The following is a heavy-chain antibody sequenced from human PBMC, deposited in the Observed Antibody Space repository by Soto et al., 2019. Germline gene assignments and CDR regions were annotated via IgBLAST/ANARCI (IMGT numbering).Heavy chain of an antibody. Sequence: GGSLRLSCAASGFTFSSYGMHWVRQAPGKGLEWVAVIYDGSNKYYADSVKGRFTISRDNSKNTLYLQMNSLRAEDTAVYYCAKDSRIAAADSWGQGTLVTVSS. D-gene: IGHD6-13*01. CDR1: GFTFSSYG. V-gene: IGHV3-30*18. CDR2: IYDGSNK. J-gene: IGHJ4*02. CDR3: AKDSRIAAADS.